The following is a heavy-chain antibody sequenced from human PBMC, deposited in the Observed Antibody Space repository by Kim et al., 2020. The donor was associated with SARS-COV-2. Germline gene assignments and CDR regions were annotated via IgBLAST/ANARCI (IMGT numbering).Heavy chain of an antibody. CDR2: ISGSGGST. D-gene: IGHD5-12*01. J-gene: IGHJ3*02. Sequence: GGSLRLSCAASGFTFSSYAMSWVRQAPGKGLEWVSAISGSGGSTYYADSVKGRFTISRDNSKNTLYLQMNSLRAEDTAVYYCAKSGDKEMATIYAFDIWGQGTMVTVSS. CDR1: GFTFSSYA. CDR3: AKSGDKEMATIYAFDI. V-gene: IGHV3-23*01.